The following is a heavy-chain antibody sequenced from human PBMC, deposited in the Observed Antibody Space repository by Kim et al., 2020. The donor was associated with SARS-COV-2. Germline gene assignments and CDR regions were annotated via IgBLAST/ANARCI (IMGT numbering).Heavy chain of an antibody. CDR2: ISYDGSNK. CDR3: AKVLRLVRSSWACDY. Sequence: GGSLRLSCAASGFTFSSYGMHWVRQAPGKGLEWVAVISYDGSNKYYADSVKGRFTISRDNSKNTLYLQMNSLRAEDTAVYYCAKVLRLVRSSWACDYWGQGTLVTVSS. V-gene: IGHV3-30*18. J-gene: IGHJ4*02. D-gene: IGHD6-13*01. CDR1: GFTFSSYG.